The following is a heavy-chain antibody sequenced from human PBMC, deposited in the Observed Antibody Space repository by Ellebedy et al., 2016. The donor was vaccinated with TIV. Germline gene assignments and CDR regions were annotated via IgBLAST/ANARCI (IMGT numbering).Heavy chain of an antibody. Sequence: PGGSLRLSCAASGFTFDDYTMHWVRQAPGKGLEWFSLISWDGGSTYYADSVKGRFTISRDNSKNSLYLQMNSLRTEDTALYYCAKGQRYCSSTSCRNYYYYGMDVWGQGTTVTVSS. CDR2: ISWDGGST. CDR1: GFTFDDYT. D-gene: IGHD2-2*01. V-gene: IGHV3-43*01. CDR3: AKGQRYCSSTSCRNYYYYGMDV. J-gene: IGHJ6*02.